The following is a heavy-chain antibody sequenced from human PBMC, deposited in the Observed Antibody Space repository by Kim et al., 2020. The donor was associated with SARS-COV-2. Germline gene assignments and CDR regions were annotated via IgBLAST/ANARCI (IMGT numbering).Heavy chain of an antibody. Sequence: SVKVSCKASGGTFSTYTISWVRQAPGQGLEWMGGIIPISGTAHYPQKFQGRVTFTADKSTSTAYMELSSLASEDTAVYYCARDPSLRSPTWGYFDNWGQ. CDR3: ARDPSLRSPTWGYFDN. V-gene: IGHV1-69*06. J-gene: IGHJ4*02. CDR1: GGTFSTYT. CDR2: IIPISGTA. D-gene: IGHD4-17*01.